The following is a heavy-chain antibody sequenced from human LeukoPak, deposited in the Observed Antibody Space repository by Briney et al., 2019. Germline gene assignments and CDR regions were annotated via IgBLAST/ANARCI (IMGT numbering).Heavy chain of an antibody. CDR1: GGTFSSYA. CDR3: ARDFSGYYSITPEESEYFQH. D-gene: IGHD3-22*01. CDR2: IIPILGMA. J-gene: IGHJ1*01. V-gene: IGHV1-69*04. Sequence: VASVKVSCKASGGTFSSYAISWVRQAPGQGLEWMGRIIPILGMANYAQKFQGRVTIAADKSTSTAYMELSSLRSEDTAVYYCARDFSGYYSITPEESEYFQHWGQGTLVTVSS.